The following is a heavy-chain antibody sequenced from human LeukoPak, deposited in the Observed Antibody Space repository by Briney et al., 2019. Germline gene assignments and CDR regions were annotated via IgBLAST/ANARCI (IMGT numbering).Heavy chain of an antibody. CDR3: AKDWGEYFDYVWGSFTSFDS. Sequence: HPGGSLRLSCAASGFTFSSYSMNWVRQAPGKGLEWVSGISGSGHRTYYADSVKGRFTISRDNSKSTLYLQMNSLRAEDTAVYYCAKDWGEYFDYVWGSFTSFDSWGQGTLVTVSS. CDR2: ISGSGHRT. J-gene: IGHJ4*02. CDR1: GFTFSSYS. D-gene: IGHD3-16*01. V-gene: IGHV3-23*01.